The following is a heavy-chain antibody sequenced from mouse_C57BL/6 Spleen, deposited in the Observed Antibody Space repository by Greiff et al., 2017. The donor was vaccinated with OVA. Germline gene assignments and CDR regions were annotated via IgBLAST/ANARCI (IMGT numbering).Heavy chain of an antibody. CDR2: IDPETGGT. CDR3: GGVPRFAY. Sequence: VQLVESGAELVRPGASVTLSCKASGYTFTDYEMHWVKQTPVHGLEWIGAIDPETGGTAYNQKFKGKAILTADKSSSTAYMELRSLTSEDSAVYYCGGVPRFAYWGQGTLVTVSA. CDR1: GYTFTDYE. J-gene: IGHJ3*01. V-gene: IGHV1-15*01.